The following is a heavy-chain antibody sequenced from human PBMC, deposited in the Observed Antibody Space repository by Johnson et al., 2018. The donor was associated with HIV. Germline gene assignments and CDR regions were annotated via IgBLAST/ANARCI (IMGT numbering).Heavy chain of an antibody. Sequence: VQLVESGGGVVQPGRSLKLSCTVSGFAFNTYAMYWVRQALGRGLEWVAVISYAGDNQYYADSVKGRFTISRDNSKNTLYLQMNSLRAEDTAIYYCVREVYSSSSDAVDIWGQGTMVTVSS. D-gene: IGHD6-6*01. J-gene: IGHJ3*02. V-gene: IGHV3-30-3*01. CDR3: VREVYSSSSDAVDI. CDR2: ISYAGDNQ. CDR1: GFAFNTYA.